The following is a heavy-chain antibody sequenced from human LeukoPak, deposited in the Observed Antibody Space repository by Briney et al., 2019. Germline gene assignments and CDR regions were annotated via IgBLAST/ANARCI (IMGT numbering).Heavy chain of an antibody. J-gene: IGHJ6*02. CDR3: ARRQKQGTYYYGMDV. CDR2: IYYSGNT. CDR1: GGSISSYY. V-gene: IGHV4-59*08. D-gene: IGHD3-10*01. Sequence: SETLSLTCTVSGGSISSYYWSWMRQPPGKGLEWIGYIYYSGNTNYNPSLKSRVTISVDTSKNQFSLKLSSVTAADTAVYYCARRQKQGTYYYGMDVWGQGTTVTVSS.